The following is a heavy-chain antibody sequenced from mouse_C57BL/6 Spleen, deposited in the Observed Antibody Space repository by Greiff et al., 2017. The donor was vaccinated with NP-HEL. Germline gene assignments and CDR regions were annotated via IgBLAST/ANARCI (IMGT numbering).Heavy chain of an antibody. V-gene: IGHV14-4*01. D-gene: IGHD2-5*01. Sequence: EVQLQQSGAELVRPGASVKLSCTASGFNIKDDYMHWVKQRPEQGLEWIGWIDPENGDTEYAAKFQGKATITADTSSNTAYLQLSSLTSEDTAVYYCTTCSDYSNYDVVSYAMDYWGQGTSVTVSS. CDR1: GFNIKDDY. CDR3: TTCSDYSNYDVVSYAMDY. J-gene: IGHJ4*01. CDR2: IDPENGDT.